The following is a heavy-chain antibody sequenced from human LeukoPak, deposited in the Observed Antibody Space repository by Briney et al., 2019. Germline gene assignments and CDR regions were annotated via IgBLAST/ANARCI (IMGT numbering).Heavy chain of an antibody. Sequence: SGTLSLTCAVSGGSISSSNWWSWVRQPPGKGLEWIGYFSHTGSTYYNPSVKSRVSISVDTSKNQFSLKLTSVTAADTAVYYCARALNGYFYAFDSWGQGTLVTVSS. J-gene: IGHJ4*02. CDR1: GGSISSSNW. CDR3: ARALNGYFYAFDS. CDR2: FSHTGST. D-gene: IGHD2/OR15-2a*01. V-gene: IGHV4-4*02.